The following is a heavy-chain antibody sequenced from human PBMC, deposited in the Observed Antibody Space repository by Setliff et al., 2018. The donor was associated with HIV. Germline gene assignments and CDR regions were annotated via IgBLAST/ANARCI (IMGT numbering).Heavy chain of an antibody. Sequence: ASVKVSCKASGSRFNTYGISWVRQAPGQGLEWMGWISPYNGDTRFAQSLQGRVTLTTDTSTNTAYMEMRTLRSDDTAVYYCVRGVTRDISGYYRDEYFQHWGQGTPVTVSS. CDR2: ISPYNGDT. V-gene: IGHV1-18*01. J-gene: IGHJ1*01. CDR1: GSRFNTYG. D-gene: IGHD3-22*01. CDR3: VRGVTRDISGYYRDEYFQH.